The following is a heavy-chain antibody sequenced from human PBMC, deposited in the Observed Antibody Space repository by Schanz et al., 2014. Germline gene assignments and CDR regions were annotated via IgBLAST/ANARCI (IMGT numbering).Heavy chain of an antibody. CDR1: GFTFRGYA. J-gene: IGHJ4*02. CDR3: ARIGGSVFDY. Sequence: VQLMESGGGLVEPGGSLRLSCAASGFTFRGYAMSWVRQAPGKGLEWVSYIGNGGVTIYYADSVKGRFTISRDNSKNSLYLQMNSLRAEDTAVYYCARIGGSVFDYWAQGTLVTVSS. D-gene: IGHD3-10*01. V-gene: IGHV3-11*01. CDR2: IGNGGVTI.